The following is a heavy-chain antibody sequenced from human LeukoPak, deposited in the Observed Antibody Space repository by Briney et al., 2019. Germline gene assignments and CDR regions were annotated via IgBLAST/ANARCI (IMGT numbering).Heavy chain of an antibody. D-gene: IGHD2-2*01. J-gene: IGHJ4*02. V-gene: IGHV3-9*01. CDR1: GFTFEDHV. CDR3: AKDLGGSATTV. CDR2: ISWSGDRM. Sequence: GGSLRLSCAASGFTFEDHVMHWVRQAPGKGLEWVSSISWSGDRMGYADAVKGRFTISRDNAKNSLFLQMDSLRVEDTALYYCAKDLGGSATTVWGQGTLVTVSS.